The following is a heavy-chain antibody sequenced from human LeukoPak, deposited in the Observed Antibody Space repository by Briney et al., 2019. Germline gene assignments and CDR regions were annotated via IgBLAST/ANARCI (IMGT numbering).Heavy chain of an antibody. D-gene: IGHD3-3*01. CDR1: GGSISRYY. CDR3: ARAGQGDFWSGLRYFDY. CDR2: IYYSGST. J-gene: IGHJ4*02. Sequence: KPSETLSLTCIVSGGSISRYYWSWIRQPPGKGLEWIGYIYYSGSTNYNPSLKSRVTISVDTSKNPFSLKLSSVTAADTAVYYCARAGQGDFWSGLRYFDYWGQGTLVTVSS. V-gene: IGHV4-59*01.